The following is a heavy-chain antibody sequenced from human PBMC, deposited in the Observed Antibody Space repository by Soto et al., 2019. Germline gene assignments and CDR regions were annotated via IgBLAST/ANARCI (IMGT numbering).Heavy chain of an antibody. CDR1: GFTFSSYG. Sequence: QVQLVESGGGVVQPGRSLRLSCAASGFTFSSYGMHWVRQAPGKGLEWVAVIWYDGSNKYYADSVKGRVTISRDKSKNTLYLQMNSLRAEDTAVYYCASIHIAAAGNVYWGQGTLVTVSS. CDR3: ASIHIAAAGNVY. D-gene: IGHD6-13*01. V-gene: IGHV3-33*01. CDR2: IWYDGSNK. J-gene: IGHJ4*02.